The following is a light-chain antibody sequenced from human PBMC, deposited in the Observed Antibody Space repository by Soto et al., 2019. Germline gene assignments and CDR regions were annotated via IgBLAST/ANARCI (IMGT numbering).Light chain of an antibody. V-gene: IGKV1-39*01. J-gene: IGKJ5*01. Sequence: DIPMTQSPSTLSASVGDRVTITFRASHSISTYLNWYHQKPGKAPDLLIYAASSLQSGVPSRFSGSGSGTDFTLTITGLQPEDSATYYCQQNYSIPITFGQGTRLEI. CDR1: HSISTY. CDR3: QQNYSIPIT. CDR2: AAS.